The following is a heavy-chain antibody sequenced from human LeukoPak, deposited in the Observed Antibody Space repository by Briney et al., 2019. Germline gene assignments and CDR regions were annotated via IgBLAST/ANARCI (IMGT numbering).Heavy chain of an antibody. V-gene: IGHV3-30*02. Sequence: GGSLRLSCAASGFTFSSYGMHWVRQAPGKGLEWVAFIQYDGSNKYYADSVKGRFTISRDKSKNTLYLQMNSLRVEDTAVYYCAKESQRGYSYGYIRDYFDSWGQGTLVTVSS. CDR2: IQYDGSNK. CDR3: AKESQRGYSYGYIRDYFDS. J-gene: IGHJ4*02. CDR1: GFTFSSYG. D-gene: IGHD5-18*01.